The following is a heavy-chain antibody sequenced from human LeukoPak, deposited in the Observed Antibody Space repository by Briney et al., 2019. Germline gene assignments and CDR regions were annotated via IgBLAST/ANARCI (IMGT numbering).Heavy chain of an antibody. CDR2: ISVYKGTT. V-gene: IGHV1-18*01. D-gene: IGHD3-10*01. Sequence: ASVKVSCKASGYTFSNYGVSWVRQAPGQGLEWVGWISVYKGTTKFAQKFQGRVTLTTDTSTSTAYMELRSLTTDDTAVYYCVRDFFRGGTEDFWGQGTLVTVSS. CDR3: VRDFFRGGTEDF. J-gene: IGHJ4*02. CDR1: GYTFSNYG.